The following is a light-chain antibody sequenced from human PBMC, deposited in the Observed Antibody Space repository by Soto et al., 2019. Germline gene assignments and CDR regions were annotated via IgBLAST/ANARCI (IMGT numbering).Light chain of an antibody. CDR1: QDISNY. Sequence: DIQMTQSPSSLSASVRDRVTITCQASQDISNYLNWYQQKPGKAPKILIYDASVLEAGVPSRFSGGGSGTHFTLTIISLQAEDVATYYCQQFDNLPLTFGGGTKVEIK. CDR3: QQFDNLPLT. J-gene: IGKJ4*01. V-gene: IGKV1-33*01. CDR2: DAS.